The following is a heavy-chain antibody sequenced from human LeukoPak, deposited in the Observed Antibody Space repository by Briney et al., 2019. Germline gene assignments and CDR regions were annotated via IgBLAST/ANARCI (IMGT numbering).Heavy chain of an antibody. CDR2: IKQDGNEK. V-gene: IGHV3-7*01. CDR1: GFTFSSYG. D-gene: IGHD6-19*01. CDR3: ARYGNGAWLGHYAFDM. Sequence: GGSLRLSCAASGFTFSSYGMHWVRQAPGKGLEWVANIKQDGNEKYYVDSVKGRFTISRDNAENSLYLQMNSLRAEDTAVYYCARYGNGAWLGHYAFDMWGQGTMVTVSS. J-gene: IGHJ3*02.